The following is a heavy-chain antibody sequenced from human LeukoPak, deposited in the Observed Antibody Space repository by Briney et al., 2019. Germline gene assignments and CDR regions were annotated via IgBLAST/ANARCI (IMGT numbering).Heavy chain of an antibody. Sequence: GGSLRLSCAASGFDFQNHVIHWVRQAPGKGLEWVAVISYDGSNKYYVDSVKGRFTISRDNSKNTLYLQMNSLRAEDTAVYFCSRETSSAYYYFDYWGQGTLVTVSS. D-gene: IGHD3-22*01. V-gene: IGHV3-30*03. CDR3: SRETSSAYYYFDY. J-gene: IGHJ4*02. CDR1: GFDFQNHV. CDR2: ISYDGSNK.